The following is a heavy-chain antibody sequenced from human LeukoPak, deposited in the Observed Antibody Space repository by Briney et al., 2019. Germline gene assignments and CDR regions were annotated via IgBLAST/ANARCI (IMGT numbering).Heavy chain of an antibody. Sequence: GEALKISCKGSGYSFTSYWIGWVRQMPGKGLEWMGMIYPGDSDTRYSPSFQGQVTISADKSISTAYLQWSSLKASDTAMYYCARQNDFWSGCDAFDIWGQGTMVTVSS. CDR3: ARQNDFWSGCDAFDI. CDR2: IYPGDSDT. J-gene: IGHJ3*02. D-gene: IGHD3-3*01. CDR1: GYSFTSYW. V-gene: IGHV5-51*01.